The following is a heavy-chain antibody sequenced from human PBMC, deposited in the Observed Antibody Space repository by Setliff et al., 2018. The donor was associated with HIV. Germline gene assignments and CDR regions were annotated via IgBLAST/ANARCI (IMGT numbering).Heavy chain of an antibody. J-gene: IGHJ5*02. Sequence: ASVMVSCKASGYTFTSYGISWVRQAPGQGLEWMGWISAYNGHTNYAQKFQGGVTMTTDTSTSTAYTELRSLRSDDTAVYYCARDVPTYCSSINCYDTMNQNWFDPWGQGTLVTVSS. V-gene: IGHV1-18*01. CDR1: GYTFTSYG. CDR3: ARDVPTYCSSINCYDTMNQNWFDP. CDR2: ISAYNGHT. D-gene: IGHD2-2*01.